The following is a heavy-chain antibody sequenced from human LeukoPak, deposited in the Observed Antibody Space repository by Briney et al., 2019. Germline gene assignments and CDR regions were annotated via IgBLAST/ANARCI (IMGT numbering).Heavy chain of an antibody. Sequence: GSSVKVSCKASGGTFSSYAISWVRQAPGQGLEWMGGIIPIFGTANYAQKFQGRVTITADESTSTAYMELSSLRSEDTAVYYCARDLDGYYYDGSGYYHTLRYWGQGTLVTVSS. J-gene: IGHJ4*02. V-gene: IGHV1-69*01. CDR1: GGTFSSYA. CDR3: ARDLDGYYYDGSGYYHTLRY. D-gene: IGHD3-22*01. CDR2: IIPIFGTA.